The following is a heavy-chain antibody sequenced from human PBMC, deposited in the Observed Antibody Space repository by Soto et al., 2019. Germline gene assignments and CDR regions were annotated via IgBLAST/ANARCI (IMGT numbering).Heavy chain of an antibody. CDR2: IGSDGVTT. V-gene: IGHV3-48*03. Sequence: PGGSLRLSCAASGFTFSSYEMYWVRQAPGKGLEWLSYIGSDGVTTHYADSVRGRFTISRDNAKNSLFLQMNSLRAEDTAVYYCTRCTSILRGVISSYGMDVWGQGTTVTVS. J-gene: IGHJ6*02. CDR1: GFTFSSYE. CDR3: TRCTSILRGVISSYGMDV. D-gene: IGHD3-10*01.